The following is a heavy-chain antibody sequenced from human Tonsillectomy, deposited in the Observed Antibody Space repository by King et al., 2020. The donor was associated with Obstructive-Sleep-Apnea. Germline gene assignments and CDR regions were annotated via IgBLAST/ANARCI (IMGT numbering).Heavy chain of an antibody. Sequence: VQLVESGAEVRKPGASVKVSCKASGYTFTNYYMHWVRQAPGQGLEWVGIINPSGGATSYAQKFQGRVTMTRDTYTSTVYMELSSLRSEDTAVYYCAREEYCRGGTCLYGMDVWGQGTAVTVSS. CDR2: INPSGGAT. CDR1: GYTFTNYY. V-gene: IGHV1-46*03. J-gene: IGHJ6*02. CDR3: AREEYCRGGTCLYGMDV. D-gene: IGHD2-15*01.